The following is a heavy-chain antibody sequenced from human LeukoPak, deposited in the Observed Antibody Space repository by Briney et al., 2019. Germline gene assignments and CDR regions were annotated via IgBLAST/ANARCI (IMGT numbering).Heavy chain of an antibody. D-gene: IGHD2-21*01. J-gene: IGHJ4*02. CDR3: TTDMWSTGF. CDR1: GFTFSNAW. Sequence: GGSLRLSCGASGFTFSNAWMTWVRQAPGKGLEWIGRIKTKTDGGTIDYAAPVKGRFTISRDDSKNTLYLQMSSLKTEDTGVYFCTTDMWSTGFWGQGTLVTVSS. CDR2: IKTKTDGGTI. V-gene: IGHV3-15*01.